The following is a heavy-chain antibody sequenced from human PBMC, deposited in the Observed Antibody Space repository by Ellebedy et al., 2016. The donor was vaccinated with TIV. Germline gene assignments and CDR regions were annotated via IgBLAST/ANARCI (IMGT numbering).Heavy chain of an antibody. CDR1: GFTVSSNS. V-gene: IGHV3-66*01. CDR2: IYSGGGT. CDR3: ARKHLYSLD. Sequence: PGGSLRLSCAASGFTVSSNSMNWVRQAPGKGLEWVSVIYSGGGTSYADSVKGRFTIFRDTSKNTLFLQMNSLRAEDTAVYYCARKHLYSLDWGQGTLVTVSS. D-gene: IGHD1-26*01. J-gene: IGHJ4*02.